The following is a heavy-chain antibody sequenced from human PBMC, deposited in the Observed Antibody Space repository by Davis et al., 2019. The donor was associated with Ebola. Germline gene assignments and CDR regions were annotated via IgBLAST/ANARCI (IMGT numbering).Heavy chain of an antibody. J-gene: IGHJ6*02. CDR2: INPSGGST. V-gene: IGHV1-46*03. D-gene: IGHD6-13*01. CDR1: GYTFTSYY. Sequence: ASVKVSCKASGYTFTSYYMHWVRQAPGQGLEWMGIINPSGGSTSYAQKFQGRVTMTRDMSTSTVYMELRSLRSEDTAVYYCARELIVIMAAAGTGAGDYYYYGMDVWGQGTTVTVSS. CDR3: ARELIVIMAAAGTGAGDYYYYGMDV.